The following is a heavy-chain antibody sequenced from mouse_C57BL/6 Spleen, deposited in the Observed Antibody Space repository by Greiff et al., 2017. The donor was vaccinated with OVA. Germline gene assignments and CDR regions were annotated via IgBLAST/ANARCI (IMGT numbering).Heavy chain of an antibody. CDR3: ARTITTVVARYFDV. CDR1: GYTFTSYG. CDR2: IYPRSGNT. J-gene: IGHJ1*03. D-gene: IGHD1-1*01. Sequence: VQLQQSGAELARPGASVKLSCKASGYTFTSYGISWVKQRTGQGLEWIGEIYPRSGNTYYNEKFKGKATLTADKSSSTAYMELRSLTSEYSAVYFCARTITTVVARYFDVWGTGTTVTVSS. V-gene: IGHV1-81*01.